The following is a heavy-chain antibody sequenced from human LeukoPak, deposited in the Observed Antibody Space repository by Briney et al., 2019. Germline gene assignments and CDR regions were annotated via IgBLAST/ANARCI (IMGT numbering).Heavy chain of an antibody. CDR3: ARVPINGTTWYFDY. CDR2: INHSGST. D-gene: IGHD1-20*01. J-gene: IGHJ4*02. Sequence: PSETLSLTCAVYGGSFSGYYWSWIRQPPGKGLEWIGEINHSGSTNYNPSLKSRVTISVDTSKNQFSLKLSSVTAADTAVYYCARVPINGTTWYFDYWGQGTLVTVSS. CDR1: GGSFSGYY. V-gene: IGHV4-34*01.